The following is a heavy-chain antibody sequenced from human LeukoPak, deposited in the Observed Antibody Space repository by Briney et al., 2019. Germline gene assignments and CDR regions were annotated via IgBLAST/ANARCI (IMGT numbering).Heavy chain of an antibody. V-gene: IGHV4-39*01. Sequence: PSETLSLTCTVSRGSVISSHYYWGWIRQPPGKGLEWIGRVYYSGNTYYNTSLKSRVTISVDASKNQFSLKLSSVTAADTAIYYCASLMVVAAPPNDPFNIWGQGTMVTVSS. CDR3: ASLMVVAAPPNDPFNI. CDR2: VYYSGNT. J-gene: IGHJ3*02. CDR1: RGSVISSHYY. D-gene: IGHD2-15*01.